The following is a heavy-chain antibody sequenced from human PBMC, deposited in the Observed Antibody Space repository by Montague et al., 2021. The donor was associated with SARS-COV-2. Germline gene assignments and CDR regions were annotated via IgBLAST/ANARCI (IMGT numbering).Heavy chain of an antibody. D-gene: IGHD1-26*01. CDR2: KFHSGST. CDR3: ARGVVGPTVLFLEY. Sequence: SETLSLTCTVSNYSVSSGYYWGWIRQFPGKGPEWIGFKFHSGSTYYNPSLQSRVITSVDTSKNQVSLKLRFVSAADTAVYYCARGVVGPTVLFLEYWGQGILVAVSS. V-gene: IGHV4-38-2*02. CDR1: NYSVSSGYY. J-gene: IGHJ4*02.